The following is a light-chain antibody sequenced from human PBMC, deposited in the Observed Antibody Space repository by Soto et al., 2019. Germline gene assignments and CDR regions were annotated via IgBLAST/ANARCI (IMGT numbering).Light chain of an antibody. CDR3: QHYNNWPPWT. CDR2: GAS. J-gene: IGKJ1*01. CDR1: QSIRSN. Sequence: MVMTQSPATLSVSPGERVALSFRASQSIRSNLVWYQQRPGQAPRLLIYGASSRATGIPARFSGRGSGTEFTLTISSLQSEHFAVYYCQHYNNWPPWTFGQGTKVDIK. V-gene: IGKV3-15*01.